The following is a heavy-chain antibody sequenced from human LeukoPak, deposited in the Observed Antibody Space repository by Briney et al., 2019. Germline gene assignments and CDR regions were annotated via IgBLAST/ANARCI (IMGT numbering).Heavy chain of an antibody. D-gene: IGHD1-1*01. CDR2: IYHSGST. CDR3: ARNHPSRNDGWPLFDY. CDR1: GYSISSGYY. Sequence: SETLSLTCAVSGYSISSGYYWGWIRQPPGKGLEWIGSIYHSGSTYYNPSLKGRVTISVDTSKNQFSLKLSPVTAADTAVYFCARNHPSRNDGWPLFDYWGRGTLVTVSS. J-gene: IGHJ4*02. V-gene: IGHV4-38-2*01.